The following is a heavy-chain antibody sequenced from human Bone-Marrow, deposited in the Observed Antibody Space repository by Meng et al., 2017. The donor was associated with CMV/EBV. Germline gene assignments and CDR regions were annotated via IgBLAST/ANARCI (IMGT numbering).Heavy chain of an antibody. CDR3: ARDQINSYYDILTGYSLDY. CDR1: GFTFSSYA. V-gene: IGHV3-30-3*01. D-gene: IGHD3-9*01. Sequence: GGSLRLSCAASGFTFSSYAMHWVRQAPGKGLEWVAVISYDGSNKYYADSVKGRFTISRDNSKNTLYLQMNSLRAEDTAVYYCARDQINSYYDILTGYSLDYWGQGTLVT. J-gene: IGHJ4*02. CDR2: ISYDGSNK.